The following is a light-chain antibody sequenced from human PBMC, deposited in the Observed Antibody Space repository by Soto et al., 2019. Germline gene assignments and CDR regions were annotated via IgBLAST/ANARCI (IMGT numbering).Light chain of an antibody. Sequence: DIQMTQSPFTLSASVGDRVTITCRASQSISSWLAWYQQKPGKAPNPLIYDVSRLGSGVPSRFSGTGSGTEFSLTISSLQPDDIATYYCQQYEGYSPTFGQGTKVDIK. CDR3: QQYEGYSPT. CDR2: DVS. V-gene: IGKV1-5*01. CDR1: QSISSW. J-gene: IGKJ1*01.